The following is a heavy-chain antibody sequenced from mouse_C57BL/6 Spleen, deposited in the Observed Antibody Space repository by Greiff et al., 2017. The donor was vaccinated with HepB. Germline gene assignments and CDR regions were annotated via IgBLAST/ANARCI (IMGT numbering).Heavy chain of an antibody. J-gene: IGHJ2*01. CDR3: ARRGNYFDY. CDR1: GYTFTDYY. CDR2: INPYNGGT. Sequence: VQLQQSGPVLVKPGASVKMSCKASGYTFTDYYMNWVKQSHGKSLEWIGVINPYNGGTSYNQKFKGKATLTVDKSSSTAYMELNRLTSEDSAVYYCARRGNYFDYWGQGTTLTVSS. V-gene: IGHV1-19*01.